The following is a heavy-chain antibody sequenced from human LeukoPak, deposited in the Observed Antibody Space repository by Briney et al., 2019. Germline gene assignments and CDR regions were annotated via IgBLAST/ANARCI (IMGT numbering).Heavy chain of an antibody. CDR1: GDSVSSNSAT. CDR3: ARMNYYDSSGFDY. J-gene: IGHJ4*02. CDR2: TYYRSKWYK. Sequence: SQTLSLTCAISGDSVSSNSATWNWIRQSPSRGLEWLGRTYYRSKWYKYYAVSVKGRITINPDTSKNQFSLQLNSVTPEDTAVYYCARMNYYDSSGFDYWGQGTLVTVSS. D-gene: IGHD3-22*01. V-gene: IGHV6-1*01.